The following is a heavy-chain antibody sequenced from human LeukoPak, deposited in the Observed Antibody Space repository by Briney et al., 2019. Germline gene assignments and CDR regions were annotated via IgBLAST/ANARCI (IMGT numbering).Heavy chain of an antibody. D-gene: IGHD3-22*01. CDR2: INPNSGGT. CDR3: ARDLVGDYYDSSGYRDY. CDR1: GYTFTGYY. Sequence: ASVKVSCKASGYTFTGYYMHWVRQAPGQGLEWMGWINPNSGGTNYAQKFQGRVTMTRDTSISTAYMELSRLRSDDTAVYYCARDLVGDYYDSSGYRDYWGQGTLVTVSS. V-gene: IGHV1-2*02. J-gene: IGHJ4*02.